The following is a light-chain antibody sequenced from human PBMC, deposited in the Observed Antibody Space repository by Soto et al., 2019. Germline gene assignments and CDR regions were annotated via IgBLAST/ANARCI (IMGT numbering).Light chain of an antibody. CDR1: SSDVGGYNY. CDR3: RSYAGSYTWV. V-gene: IGLV2-11*01. CDR2: DVS. Sequence: QSALTQPRSVSGSPGQSFTISCTGTSSDVGGYNYVSWYQHHPGKAPKSMIYDVSKRPSGVPDRFSGSKSGNTASLTISGLQAEDEADYYCRSYAGSYTWVFGGGTKLTVL. J-gene: IGLJ3*02.